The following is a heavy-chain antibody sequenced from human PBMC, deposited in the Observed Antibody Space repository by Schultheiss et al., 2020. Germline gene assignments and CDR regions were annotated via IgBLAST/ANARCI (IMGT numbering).Heavy chain of an antibody. CDR1: GFTFSSYS. Sequence: GGSLRLSCAASGFTFSSYSMNWVRQAPGKGLEWVSSISSSSSYIYYADSVKGRFTISRDNAKNSLYLQMNSLRAEDTAVYYCARDLTLQGRGVLESYYYYGMDVWGQGTTVTVSS. J-gene: IGHJ6*02. CDR3: ARDLTLQGRGVLESYYYYGMDV. CDR2: ISSSSSYI. V-gene: IGHV3-21*01. D-gene: IGHD3-10*01.